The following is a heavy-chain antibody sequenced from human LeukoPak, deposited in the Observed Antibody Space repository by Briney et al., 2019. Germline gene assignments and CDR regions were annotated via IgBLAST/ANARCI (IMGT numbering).Heavy chain of an antibody. V-gene: IGHV5-51*01. CDR3: ARHTKDYYDSSPFDY. D-gene: IGHD3-22*01. CDR2: IYPGDSDT. Sequence: GESLKISCKGSGYSFTSYWIGWVRQMPGKGLEWMGIIYPGDSDTRYSPSFQGQVTISADKSISTAYLKWSSLKTSDTAMYYCARHTKDYYDSSPFDYWGQGTLVTVSS. J-gene: IGHJ4*02. CDR1: GYSFTSYW.